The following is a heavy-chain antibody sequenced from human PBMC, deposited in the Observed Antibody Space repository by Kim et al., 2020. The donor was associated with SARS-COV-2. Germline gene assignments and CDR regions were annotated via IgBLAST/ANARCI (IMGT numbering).Heavy chain of an antibody. CDR1: GGSINSYY. D-gene: IGHD3-22*01. Sequence: SETLSLTCTVSGGSINSYYCSWVWMREGKGKELNWHINNCGNTNNNYTLNRQITMSVDTSKNQFSMTLTFVTAADTAIYYCAREVNYDSSGRYFQHWGQGTLVTVSS. CDR2: INNCGNT. CDR3: AREVNYDSSGRYFQH. V-gene: IGHV4-4*07. J-gene: IGHJ1*01.